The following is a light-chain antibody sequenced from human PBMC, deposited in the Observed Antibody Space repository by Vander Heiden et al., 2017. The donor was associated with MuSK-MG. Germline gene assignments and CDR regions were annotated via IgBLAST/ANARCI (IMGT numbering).Light chain of an antibody. Sequence: YELTQPPSVSVSPGQTARITCSGDALPKQYAYWYQQKPGQAPVLMIYNASERPSGIPERFSGSSSGTTVTLTISGVQAEDEADYYCQSADSSGTYRVFGGGTKLTVL. V-gene: IGLV3-25*03. CDR2: NAS. CDR1: ALPKQY. CDR3: QSADSSGTYRV. J-gene: IGLJ2*01.